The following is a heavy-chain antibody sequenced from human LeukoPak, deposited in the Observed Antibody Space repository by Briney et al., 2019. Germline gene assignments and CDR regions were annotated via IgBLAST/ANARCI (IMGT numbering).Heavy chain of an antibody. D-gene: IGHD3-22*01. J-gene: IGHJ4*02. CDR2: INWNGGST. CDR3: ARDGDSSGYYYFDY. V-gene: IGHV3-20*04. CDR1: GFTFDDYG. Sequence: GGSLRLSCAAPGFTFDDYGMSWVRQAPGKGLEWVSGINWNGGSTGYADSVKGRFTISRDNAKNSLYLQMNSLRAEDTALYYCARDGDSSGYYYFDYWGQGTLVTVSS.